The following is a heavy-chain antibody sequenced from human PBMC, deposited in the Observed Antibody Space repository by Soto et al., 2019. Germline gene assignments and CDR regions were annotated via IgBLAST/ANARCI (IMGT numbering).Heavy chain of an antibody. J-gene: IGHJ4*02. CDR3: ARARNSDYGDYVFDY. CDR1: GGSISSGGYS. V-gene: IGHV4-30-2*01. Sequence: PSETLSLTCAVSGGSISSGGYSWSWIRQPPGKGLEWIGYIYHSGSTYYNPSLKGRVTISVDRSKNQFSLKLSSVTAADTAVYYCARARNSDYGDYVFDYWGQGTLVTVSS. D-gene: IGHD4-17*01. CDR2: IYHSGST.